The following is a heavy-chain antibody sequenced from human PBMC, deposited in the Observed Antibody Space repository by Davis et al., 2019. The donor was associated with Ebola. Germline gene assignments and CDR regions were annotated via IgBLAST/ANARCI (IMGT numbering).Heavy chain of an antibody. J-gene: IGHJ4*02. D-gene: IGHD1-26*01. CDR1: GFTFSNYW. Sequence: GESLKISCTASGFTFSNYWMSWVRQAPGKGLEWVANIRQDGNEKNYVDSVKGRFTISRDNAKNSLYLQMNSPRPEDTAVYFCATEVLRGSYDYWGQGTLVTVSS. CDR2: IRQDGNEK. V-gene: IGHV3-7*03. CDR3: ATEVLRGSYDY.